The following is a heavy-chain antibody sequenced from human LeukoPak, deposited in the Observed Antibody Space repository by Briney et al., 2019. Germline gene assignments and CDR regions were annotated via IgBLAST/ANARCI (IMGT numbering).Heavy chain of an antibody. V-gene: IGHV5-51*01. CDR3: ARHSDVVGAI. Sequence: GESLKISCEASGYTFSHQWNCWVRQMPRASLEWVGVIYPRDADTIYSPSFQSHVTISADTSINTAYLEWRSLEASDTAMYYCARHSDVVGAIWGQGTQVTVSS. CDR1: GYTFSHQW. CDR2: IYPRDADT. J-gene: IGHJ4*02. D-gene: IGHD3-16*01.